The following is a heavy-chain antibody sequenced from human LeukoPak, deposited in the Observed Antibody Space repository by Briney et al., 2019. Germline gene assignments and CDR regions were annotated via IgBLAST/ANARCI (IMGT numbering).Heavy chain of an antibody. CDR3: ARAHTSTVTRYYYYYYMDV. V-gene: IGHV1-69*05. Sequence: SVKVSCKASGGTFSSYAISWVRQAPGQGLEWMGGIIPIFGTANYAQKFQGRVTITTDESTSTAYMELSSLRSEDTAVYYCARAHTSTVTRYYYYYYMDVWGKGTTVTVSS. CDR2: IIPIFGTA. CDR1: GGTFSSYA. D-gene: IGHD4-17*01. J-gene: IGHJ6*03.